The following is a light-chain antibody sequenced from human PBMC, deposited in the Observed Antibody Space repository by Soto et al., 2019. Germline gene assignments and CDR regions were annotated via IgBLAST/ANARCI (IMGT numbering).Light chain of an antibody. J-gene: IGLJ1*01. CDR1: NIGSKT. Sequence: SYELTQPPSVSVAPGETARITCGGNNIGSKTVHWYQQKPGQAPVRVIYYDSRRSSGIPERFSGSNSANTATLTISRVEAGDEADYYCQVWDSSSDRSYVFGTGTKVTVL. V-gene: IGLV3-21*04. CDR2: YDS. CDR3: QVWDSSSDRSYV.